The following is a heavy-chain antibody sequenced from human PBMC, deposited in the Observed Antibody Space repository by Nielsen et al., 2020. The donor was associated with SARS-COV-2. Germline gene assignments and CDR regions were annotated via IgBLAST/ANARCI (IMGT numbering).Heavy chain of an antibody. CDR3: ARDPSLLWIGELSYGMDI. J-gene: IGHJ6*02. V-gene: IGHV1-69*01. CDR2: IIPIFGTA. Sequence: WVRQAPGQGLEWMGGIIPIFGTANYAQKFQGRVTITADESTSTAYMELSSLRSDDTAVYYCARDPSLLWIGELSYGMDIWGQGTTVTVSS. D-gene: IGHD3-10*01.